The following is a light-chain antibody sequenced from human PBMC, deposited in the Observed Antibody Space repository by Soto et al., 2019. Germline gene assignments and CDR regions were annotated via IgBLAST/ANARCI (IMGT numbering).Light chain of an antibody. V-gene: IGKV1-33*01. CDR1: QDISNY. CDR2: DAS. Sequence: DIQMTQSPSSLSAPVGDRVTITCQASQDISNYLNWYQQKPGKAPKLLIYDASNLETGVPSRFSGSGSGTDFTFTISSLQPEDIATYYSQQYDNLPRTFGQGTKVDIK. J-gene: IGKJ1*01. CDR3: QQYDNLPRT.